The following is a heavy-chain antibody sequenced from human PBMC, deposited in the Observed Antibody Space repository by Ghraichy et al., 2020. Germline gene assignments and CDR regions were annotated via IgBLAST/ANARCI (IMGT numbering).Heavy chain of an antibody. CDR2: IYYSGST. V-gene: IGHV4-31*03. Sequence: SETLSLTCTVSGGSISSGGYYWSWIRQHPGKGLEWIGYIYYSGSTYYNQSLKSRVTISVDTSKNQFSLKLSSVTAADTAVYYCARVLGVGNIDYWGQGTLVTVSS. J-gene: IGHJ4*02. D-gene: IGHD4-23*01. CDR1: GGSISSGGYY. CDR3: ARVLGVGNIDY.